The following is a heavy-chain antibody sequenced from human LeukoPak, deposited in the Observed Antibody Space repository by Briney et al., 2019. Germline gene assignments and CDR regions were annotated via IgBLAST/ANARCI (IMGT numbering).Heavy chain of an antibody. V-gene: IGHV3-48*03. D-gene: IGHD5-12*01. J-gene: IGHJ4*02. Sequence: GGSLRLSCAASRFTFSVYEMNWVRQAPGKGLEWVSYISSSGDTIYYADSVKGRFTISRDNARNSLYLQMNSLRAEDTAVYYCARDVSGYDPGRFDYWGQGSLVTVSS. CDR3: ARDVSGYDPGRFDY. CDR1: RFTFSVYE. CDR2: ISSSGDTI.